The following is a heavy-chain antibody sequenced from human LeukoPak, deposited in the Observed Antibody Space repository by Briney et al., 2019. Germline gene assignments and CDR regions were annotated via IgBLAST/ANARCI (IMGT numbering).Heavy chain of an antibody. J-gene: IGHJ4*02. CDR1: GFTFSDAW. D-gene: IGHD5-18*01. Sequence: AGGSLRLSCAASGFTFSDAWMTWVRQAPGKGLEWVGRIKPAKTHGATADYGAPVKGKFTIARDDSTDRLFLQMNSLETEDTAVYFCAREGSLYGYHSFDSWGQGMLVTVST. V-gene: IGHV3-15*01. CDR3: AREGSLYGYHSFDS. CDR2: IKPAKTHGATA.